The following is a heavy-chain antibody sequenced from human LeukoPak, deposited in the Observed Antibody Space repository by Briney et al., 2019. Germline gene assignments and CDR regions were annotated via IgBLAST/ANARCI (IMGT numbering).Heavy chain of an antibody. Sequence: SETLSLTGAVYGGSFSGYYWSWIRQPPGKGLEWIGEINHSGSTNYNPSLKSRVTISVDTSKNQFSLKLSSVTAADTAVYYCVTNWNDSYALYWGQGTLVTVSS. J-gene: IGHJ4*02. V-gene: IGHV4-34*01. CDR3: VTNWNDSYALY. CDR2: INHSGST. CDR1: GGSFSGYY. D-gene: IGHD1-20*01.